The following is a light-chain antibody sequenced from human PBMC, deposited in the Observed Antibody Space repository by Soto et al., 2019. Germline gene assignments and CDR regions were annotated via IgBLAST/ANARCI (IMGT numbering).Light chain of an antibody. Sequence: EIVLTQSPATLSLSPGERATLSFRASQSVSSNYLAWYQQKPGQAPRLLIYGASSRATGIPDRFSGSGSGTDFTLTISSLEPEDFAVYYCQQRSNWITFGQGTRLEIK. J-gene: IGKJ5*01. CDR2: GAS. V-gene: IGKV3D-20*02. CDR3: QQRSNWIT. CDR1: QSVSSNY.